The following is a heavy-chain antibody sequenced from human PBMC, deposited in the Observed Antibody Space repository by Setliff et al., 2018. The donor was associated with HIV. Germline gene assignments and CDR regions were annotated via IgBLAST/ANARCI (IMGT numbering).Heavy chain of an antibody. V-gene: IGHV3-53*01. CDR1: GFTVSSNY. Sequence: GKSLKISCAASGFTVSSNYMSWVRQAPGKGLEWVSVIYIGGSTYYADSVKGRFTISRDNSKNTLYLQMNSLRAEDTAVYYCARADWGAGADFDYWGQGTLVTVSS. CDR2: IYIGGST. J-gene: IGHJ4*02. CDR3: ARADWGAGADFDY. D-gene: IGHD7-27*01.